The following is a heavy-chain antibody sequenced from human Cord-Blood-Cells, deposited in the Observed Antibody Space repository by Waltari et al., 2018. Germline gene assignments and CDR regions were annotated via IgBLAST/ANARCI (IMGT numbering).Heavy chain of an antibody. CDR1: GYTFTSYD. D-gene: IGHD6-6*01. CDR3: ARGPLCSSSDFYYYYGMDV. CDR2: NNPNRGNT. J-gene: IGHJ6*02. Sequence: QVQLVQSGAEVKKPGASVKVSCKASGYTFTSYDINWVRQATGQGLVWMGSNNPNRGNTGYALKFQGRVTRTRNTSISTAYMELSSLRSDDTAVYYCARGPLCSSSDFYYYYGMDVWGQGTTVTVSS. V-gene: IGHV1-8*01.